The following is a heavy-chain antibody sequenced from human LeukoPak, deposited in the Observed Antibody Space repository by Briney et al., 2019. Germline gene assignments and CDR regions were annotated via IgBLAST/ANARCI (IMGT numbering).Heavy chain of an antibody. V-gene: IGHV1-3*01. CDR1: GYTFTSYA. Sequence: ASVKVSCKASGYTFTSYAMHWVRQAPGQRLEWMGWINAGNGNAKYSQKFQGRVTITRDTSASTAYMELSSLRSEDTAVYYCARDRGCSSTSCYAHIDPWGQGTLVTVSS. CDR3: ARDRGCSSTSCYAHIDP. CDR2: INAGNGNA. D-gene: IGHD2-2*01. J-gene: IGHJ5*02.